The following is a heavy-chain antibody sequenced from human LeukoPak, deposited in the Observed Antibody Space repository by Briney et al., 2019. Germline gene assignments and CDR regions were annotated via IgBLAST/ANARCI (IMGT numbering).Heavy chain of an antibody. CDR1: GGSISSSSYY. J-gene: IGHJ4*02. Sequence: SETLSLTCTVSGGSISSSSYYWGWIRQPPGKGLEWIGGIYYSGSTSYNASLKSRVTISVDTSKNQFSLKLSSVTAADTAVYYCATRLRDYYDSSGYYSGWGQGTLVTVSS. D-gene: IGHD3-22*01. V-gene: IGHV4-39*01. CDR3: ATRLRDYYDSSGYYSG. CDR2: IYYSGST.